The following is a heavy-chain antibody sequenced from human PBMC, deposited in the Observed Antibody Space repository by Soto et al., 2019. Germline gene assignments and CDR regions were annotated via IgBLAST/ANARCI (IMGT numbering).Heavy chain of an antibody. D-gene: IGHD3-10*01. Sequence: EVQLLGSGGGLVQPGGSLRLSCAASGLTFSTYAMSWVRQAPGKGLEWVSSISGNGANTYYTDSVKGRFIISRDNSKNTLFRQTNSLSAEDTALYYCAKDRPNYYGSGGGYYKAGGDYWGQGTLVTVSS. J-gene: IGHJ4*02. CDR1: GLTFSTYA. CDR3: AKDRPNYYGSGGGYYKAGGDY. V-gene: IGHV3-23*01. CDR2: ISGNGANT.